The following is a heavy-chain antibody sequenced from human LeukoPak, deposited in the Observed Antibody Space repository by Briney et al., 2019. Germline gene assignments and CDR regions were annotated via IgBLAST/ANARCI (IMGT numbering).Heavy chain of an antibody. D-gene: IGHD2-15*01. CDR1: GYTFTSYG. CDR2: ISAYNGNT. Sequence: ASVKVSCKASGYTFTSYGISWVRQAPGQGLEWMGWISAYNGNTNYAQKLQGRDTMTTDTSTSTAYMELRSLRSDDTAVYYCARVGPRYCSGGSCSRFDPWGQGTLVTVSS. J-gene: IGHJ5*02. V-gene: IGHV1-18*04. CDR3: ARVGPRYCSGGSCSRFDP.